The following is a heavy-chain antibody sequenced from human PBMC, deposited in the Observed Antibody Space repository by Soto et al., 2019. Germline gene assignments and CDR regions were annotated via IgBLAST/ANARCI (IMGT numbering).Heavy chain of an antibody. V-gene: IGHV1-69*01. CDR1: GGTFSSYS. CDR2: IIPIFGTA. CDR3: ARDGRRHSGGSDY. J-gene: IGHJ4*02. Sequence: QVQLVQSGAEVKKPGSSVKVSCKASGGTFSSYSINWVRQAPGHGLEWMGEIIPIFGTANYAPKFQGRVPITAEESTSTSYMELSSLRAEDTAIYYCARDGRRHSGGSDYWGKGTVFTVSS. D-gene: IGHD1-26*01.